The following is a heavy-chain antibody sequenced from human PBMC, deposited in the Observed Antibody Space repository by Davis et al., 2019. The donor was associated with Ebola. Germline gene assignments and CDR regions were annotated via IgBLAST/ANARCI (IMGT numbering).Heavy chain of an antibody. CDR1: GGSISSYY. V-gene: IGHV4-59*12. J-gene: IGHJ4*02. D-gene: IGHD3-3*01. Sequence: PGGSLRLSCTVSGGSISSYYWSWIRQPPGKGLEWIGYIYYSGSTNYNPSLKSRVTISVDTSKNQFSLKLSSVTAADTAVYYCAPGPSNYDFWSGWGQGTLVTVSS. CDR2: IYYSGST. CDR3: APGPSNYDFWSG.